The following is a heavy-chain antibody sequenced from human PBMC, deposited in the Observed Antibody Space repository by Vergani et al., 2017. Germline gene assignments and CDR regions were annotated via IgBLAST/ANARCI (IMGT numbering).Heavy chain of an antibody. CDR3: ASGRGDNWYFDL. V-gene: IGHV4-59*01. CDR1: GGSISSYY. D-gene: IGHD1-26*01. CDR2: IYYSGSA. Sequence: QVQLQESGPGLVKPPETLSLACTVSGGSISSYYWSWIRQPPGKGLEWIGYIYYSGSAKYNPSLESRVTMSVDTSKNQFSLNLTSVTAADTAVYYCASGRGDNWYFDLWGRGTLVTVSS. J-gene: IGHJ2*01.